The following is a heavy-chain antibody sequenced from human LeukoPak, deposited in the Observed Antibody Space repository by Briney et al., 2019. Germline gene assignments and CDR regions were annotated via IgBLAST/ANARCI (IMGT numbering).Heavy chain of an antibody. Sequence: ASVKVSCKASGYTFSNFGINWVRQAPGQGLEWMGWISAYNGNTKYAQKYQGRVTMTTDTSTSTAYMEMRSLRSDDTAVYYCARELGYYDSSGYHYVLGYWGQGTLVTVSS. D-gene: IGHD3-22*01. CDR1: GYTFSNFG. CDR2: ISAYNGNT. V-gene: IGHV1-18*01. J-gene: IGHJ4*02. CDR3: ARELGYYDSSGYHYVLGY.